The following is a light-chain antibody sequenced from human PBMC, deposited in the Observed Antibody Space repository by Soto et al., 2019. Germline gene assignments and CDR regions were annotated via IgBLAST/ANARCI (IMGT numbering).Light chain of an antibody. CDR1: SGDVGAYDF. CDR3: ASFTNTYSYV. Sequence: QSALTQPASVSGSPGQLITISCTGTSGDVGAYDFVSWYQQHPGKAPRLMIYNVNNRPAGASNRFSGSKSGSTASLTISTLQAEDEADYYCASFTNTYSYVFGAGTKVTV. J-gene: IGLJ1*01. V-gene: IGLV2-14*01. CDR2: NVN.